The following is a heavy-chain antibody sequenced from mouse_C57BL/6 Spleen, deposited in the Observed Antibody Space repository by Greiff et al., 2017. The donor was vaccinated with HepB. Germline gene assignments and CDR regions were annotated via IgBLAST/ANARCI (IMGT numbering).Heavy chain of an antibody. V-gene: IGHV1-62-2*01. CDR3: ARHEGTAQPFAY. CDR2: FYPGSGSI. D-gene: IGHD3-2*02. J-gene: IGHJ3*01. CDR1: GYTFTEYT. Sequence: VQLQQSGAELVKPGASVKLSCKASGYTFTEYTIHWVKQRSGQGLEWIGWFYPGSGSIKYNEKFKDKPTLTADKSSSTVYMELSRLTSDDSAVYVCARHEGTAQPFAYWGQGTLVTVSA.